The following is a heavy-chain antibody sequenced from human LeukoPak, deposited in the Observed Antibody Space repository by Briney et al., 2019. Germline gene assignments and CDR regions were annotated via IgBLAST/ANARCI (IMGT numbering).Heavy chain of an antibody. V-gene: IGHV3-9*01. J-gene: IGHJ4*02. CDR2: ISWNSGSI. CDR1: GFTFDDYA. Sequence: PGRSLRLSCAASGFTFDDYAMYWVRQAPGKGLEWVSGISWNSGSIGYADSVKGRFTISRDNAKNSLYLQMNNLRGDDTAVYYCATVAGDCSGGRCYLLRFDYWGQGTLVTVSS. D-gene: IGHD2-15*01. CDR3: ATVAGDCSGGRCYLLRFDY.